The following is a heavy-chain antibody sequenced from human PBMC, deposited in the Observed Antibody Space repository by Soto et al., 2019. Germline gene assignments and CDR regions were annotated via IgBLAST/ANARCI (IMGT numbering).Heavy chain of an antibody. CDR3: ARDPASYTGKFDYGLEV. J-gene: IGHJ6*02. CDR2: IGTSGKTI. Sequence: SLCCAVSRFTFAPDKINSVRLAPGKGVEWVSSIGTSGKTIYDADSVRGRFTISRDNAKNSLYLQMNSLRAEDTAVYFCARDPASYTGKFDYGLEVWRRGTRV. CDR1: RFTFAPDK. V-gene: IGHV3-48*03. D-gene: IGHD1-26*01.